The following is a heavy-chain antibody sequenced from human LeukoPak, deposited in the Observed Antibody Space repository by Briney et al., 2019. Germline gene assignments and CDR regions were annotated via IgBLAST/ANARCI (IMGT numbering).Heavy chain of an antibody. CDR1: GGSISCGDYY. Sequence: SQTLSLTCTVSGGSISCGDYYWSWIRQPPGKGLEWIGYIYYSGSTYYNPSLKSRVTISVDTSKNQFSLKLSSVTAADTAVYYCARGVEWFGEYNYFDYWGQGTLVTVSS. CDR2: IYYSGST. CDR3: ARGVEWFGEYNYFDY. D-gene: IGHD3-10*01. V-gene: IGHV4-30-4*01. J-gene: IGHJ4*02.